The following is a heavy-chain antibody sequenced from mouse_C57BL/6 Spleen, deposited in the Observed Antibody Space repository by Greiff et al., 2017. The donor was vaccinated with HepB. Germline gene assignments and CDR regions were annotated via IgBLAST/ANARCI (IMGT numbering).Heavy chain of an antibody. Sequence: VQLKESGPVLVKPGASVKMSCKASGYTFTDYYMNWVKQSHGKSLEWIGVINPYNGGTSYNQKFKGKATLTVDKSSSTAYMELNSLTSEDSAVYYCARLGDQAWFAYWGQGTLVTVSA. CDR1: GYTFTDYY. CDR2: INPYNGGT. V-gene: IGHV1-19*01. D-gene: IGHD3-3*01. CDR3: ARLGDQAWFAY. J-gene: IGHJ3*01.